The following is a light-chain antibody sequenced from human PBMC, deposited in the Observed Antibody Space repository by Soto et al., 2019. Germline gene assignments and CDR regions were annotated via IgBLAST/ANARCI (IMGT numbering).Light chain of an antibody. Sequence: SYELTQPPSVSVAPGKTARITCGGNNIGSKSVHGYQQKPGQAPVLVIYYDSDRPSGSPERFSGSNSGNTATLTISRVEAGDEADYYCQVWNSSSDHVVFGGGTKLTVL. CDR2: YDS. CDR3: QVWNSSSDHVV. CDR1: NIGSKS. J-gene: IGLJ2*01. V-gene: IGLV3-21*04.